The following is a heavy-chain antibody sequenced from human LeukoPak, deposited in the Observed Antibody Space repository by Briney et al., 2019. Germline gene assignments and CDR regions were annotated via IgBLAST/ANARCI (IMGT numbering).Heavy chain of an antibody. D-gene: IGHD1-26*01. CDR1: GFTVSSNY. CDR2: IYSDGTT. V-gene: IGHV3-53*01. Sequence: GGSLRLSCAASGFTVSSNYMSWVRQAPGKGLEWVSAIYSDGTTYYTDSVKGRFTISRDNSKNTLYLQMNSLRAEDTAVYYCARGGWELLNFGYWGQGTLVTVSS. CDR3: ARGGWELLNFGY. J-gene: IGHJ4*02.